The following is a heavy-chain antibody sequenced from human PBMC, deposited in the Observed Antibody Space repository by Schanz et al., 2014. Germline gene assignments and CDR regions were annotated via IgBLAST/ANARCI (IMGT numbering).Heavy chain of an antibody. CDR3: AKIGYGGLLNYYIDH. CDR1: GFSFSRYG. V-gene: IGHV3-30*18. D-gene: IGHD3-16*01. Sequence: QIQLVESGGGVVQPGTSLRLSCTISGFSFSRYGMHWVRQAPGKGLEWVAVISSDETVTYYVDSVKGRFTISRDNSKNTLYLQMSSLKTEDTAVYYCAKIGYGGLLNYYIDHRGQGTLVTVSS. J-gene: IGHJ4*02. CDR2: ISSDETVT.